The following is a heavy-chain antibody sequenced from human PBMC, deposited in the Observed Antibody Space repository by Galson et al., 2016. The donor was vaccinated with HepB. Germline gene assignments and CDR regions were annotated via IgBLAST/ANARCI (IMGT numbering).Heavy chain of an antibody. CDR2: IYYDGSKK. V-gene: IGHV3-30*03. J-gene: IGHJ6*02. D-gene: IGHD3-3*01. CDR1: EFTFSTYA. Sequence: SLRLSCAASEFTFSTYAMHWVRQAPGKGLEWVAFIYYDGSKKYYADSVKGRFTISRDNSKNTLYLQMNSLRAEDTAAYYCARDGRVREWLKQFYYYGMDVWGHRTTLTVTS. CDR3: ARDGRVREWLKQFYYYGMDV.